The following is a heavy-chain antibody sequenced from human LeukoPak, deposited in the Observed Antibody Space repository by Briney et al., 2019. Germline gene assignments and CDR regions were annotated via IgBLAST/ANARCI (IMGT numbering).Heavy chain of an antibody. J-gene: IGHJ4*02. Sequence: PGGSLRLSCAASGFTFRNFWMNWARQAPGKGLEWVASIMKDGGQKKYVDSVKGRFTISRDNAQNSLYLQMNSLRAEDTAVYYCAKSGDYYDSESDYWGQGTLVTVSS. CDR3: AKSGDYYDSESDY. V-gene: IGHV3-7*03. CDR1: GFTFRNFW. D-gene: IGHD3-22*01. CDR2: IMKDGGQK.